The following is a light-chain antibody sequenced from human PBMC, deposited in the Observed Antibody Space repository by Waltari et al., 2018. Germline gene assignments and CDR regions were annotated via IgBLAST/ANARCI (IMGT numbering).Light chain of an antibody. CDR2: DVS. Sequence: QSALTQPASVSASPGQSITISCTGTSSDIGAYNYVSWYQQHPGKAPKLMIYDVSMQPAGISNRFSGSTSVNSASLTISGLQADDEADYYCRSSASSTARVFGGGTKLT. V-gene: IGLV2-14*03. CDR3: RSSASSTARV. CDR1: SSDIGAYNY. J-gene: IGLJ2*01.